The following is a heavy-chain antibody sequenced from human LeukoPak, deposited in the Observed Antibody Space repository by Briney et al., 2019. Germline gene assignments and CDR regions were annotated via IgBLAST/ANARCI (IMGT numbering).Heavy chain of an antibody. J-gene: IGHJ4*02. D-gene: IGHD5-12*01. V-gene: IGHV4-39*07. CDR3: ARDGGYSGYASN. Sequence: SDTLSLTCTVSGGSFSSSSYYWGWHRQPPGQALEWFGTIYYNEATRYNPSLNSRVTISLATSKNKFSLNLTSVNGADTAVYYCARDGGYSGYASNWGQGTLVTVSS. CDR1: GGSFSSSSYY. CDR2: IYYNEAT.